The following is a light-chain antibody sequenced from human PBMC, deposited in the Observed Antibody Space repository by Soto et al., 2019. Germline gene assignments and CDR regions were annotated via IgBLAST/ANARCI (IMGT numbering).Light chain of an antibody. V-gene: IGKV3-20*01. CDR3: QQYSSQPYT. CDR1: QSVSNSY. J-gene: IGKJ2*01. CDR2: GAS. Sequence: EIVLTQSPVTLSSSPGERATLSCRASQSVSNSYLAGYQQRPGQAPRLLIYGASSRATGIPDRFSGSGSGTDFTLTISRLEPEDFAVYYCQQYSSQPYTFGQGTELEI.